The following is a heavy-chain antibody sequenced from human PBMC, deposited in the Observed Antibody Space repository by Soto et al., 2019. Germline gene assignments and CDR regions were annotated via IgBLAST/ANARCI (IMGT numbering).Heavy chain of an antibody. CDR1: GFTFSSYG. Sequence: LRLSCAASGFTFSSYGMHWVRQAPGKGLEWVAVISYDGSNKYYADSVKGRFTISRDNSKNTLYLQMNSLRAEDTAVYYCAKDWYYYGSGSHTPLDHWGQGTLVTVSS. CDR2: ISYDGSNK. D-gene: IGHD3-10*01. J-gene: IGHJ5*02. CDR3: AKDWYYYGSGSHTPLDH. V-gene: IGHV3-30*18.